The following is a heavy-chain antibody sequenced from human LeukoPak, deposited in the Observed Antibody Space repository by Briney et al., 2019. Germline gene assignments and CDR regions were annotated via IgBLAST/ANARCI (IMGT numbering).Heavy chain of an antibody. CDR1: GGTFSSYA. J-gene: IGHJ5*02. D-gene: IGHD2-2*01. V-gene: IGHV1-69*13. CDR2: IIPIFGTA. Sequence: GASVKVSCNASGGTFSSYAISWVRQAPGQGLEWMGGIIPIFGTANYAQKFQGRVTITADESTSTAYMELSSLRSEDTAVYYCARGVTDYCSSTSCPPNWFDPWGQGTLVTVSS. CDR3: ARGVTDYCSSTSCPPNWFDP.